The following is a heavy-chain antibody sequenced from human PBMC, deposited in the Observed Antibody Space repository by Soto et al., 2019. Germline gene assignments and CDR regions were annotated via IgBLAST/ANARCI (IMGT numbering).Heavy chain of an antibody. CDR2: MYYSGST. V-gene: IGHV4-39*01. CDR3: ARHNYGMDV. J-gene: IGHJ6*02. Sequence: SETLSLTCTVSGGSISSSDHYWGWIRQPPGRGLEWIGSMYYSGSTYYNPPLESRVTISIDTSKNQFSLKLSSVTAADTAVYYCARHNYGMDVWGQGTTVTVSS. CDR1: GGSISSSDHY.